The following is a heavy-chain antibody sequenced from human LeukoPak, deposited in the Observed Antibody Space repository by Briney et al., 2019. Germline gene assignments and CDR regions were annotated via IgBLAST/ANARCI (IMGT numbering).Heavy chain of an antibody. CDR2: INPNSGGT. J-gene: IGHJ5*02. Sequence: ASVKVSCKTSGYSFTDYYMHWVRQAPGQGLEWMGWINPNSGGTSSAQKFQGRVTMTRDTTISTVYMEVSWLTSDDTAIYYCARADRLHGGPYLIGPWGQGTLVTVSS. CDR3: ARADRLHGGPYLIGP. CDR1: GYSFTDYY. V-gene: IGHV1-2*02. D-gene: IGHD2-21*01.